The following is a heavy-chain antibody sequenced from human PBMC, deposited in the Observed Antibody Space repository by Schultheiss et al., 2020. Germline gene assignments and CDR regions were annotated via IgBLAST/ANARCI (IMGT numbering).Heavy chain of an antibody. V-gene: IGHV4-61*08. D-gene: IGHD5-18*01. Sequence: SETLSLTCTVSGGSISSGGYYWSWIRQHPGKGLEWIAYIYYTGSTTYNPSLKSRVTMSVDTSKDQFSLKLNSVTAADTAVYYCARDNGYSYGMDYWGQGTLVNVSS. J-gene: IGHJ4*02. CDR2: IYYTGST. CDR1: GGSISSGGYY. CDR3: ARDNGYSYGMDY.